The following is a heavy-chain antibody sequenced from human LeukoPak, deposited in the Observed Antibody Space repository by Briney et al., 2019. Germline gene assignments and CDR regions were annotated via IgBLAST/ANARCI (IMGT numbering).Heavy chain of an antibody. CDR1: GGTFSSYA. V-gene: IGHV1-69*04. J-gene: IGHJ4*02. CDR3: GYSSSSWINY. D-gene: IGHD6-13*01. Sequence: GASVDVSCKACGGTFSSYAISWVRQAPGQGLEWMGRIIPIFGIGNYAQKFQGRVTITADKSTSTAYMELSSLRSEDTAVYCCGYSSSSWINYWGQGTLVTVSS. CDR2: IIPIFGIG.